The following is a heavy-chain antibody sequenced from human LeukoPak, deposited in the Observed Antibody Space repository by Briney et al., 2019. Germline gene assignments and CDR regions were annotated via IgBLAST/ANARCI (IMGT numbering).Heavy chain of an antibody. Sequence: PSETLSLTCTVSGGSISSYYWSWIRQPAGKGLEWIGRIYTSGSTNYNPSLKSRVTMSVDTSKNQFSLKLSSVTAADTAVYYCARGLGKAKYDFWSGYTDYNYYGMDVWGQGTTVTVSS. V-gene: IGHV4-4*07. CDR3: ARGLGKAKYDFWSGYTDYNYYGMDV. CDR2: IYTSGST. J-gene: IGHJ6*02. CDR1: GGSISSYY. D-gene: IGHD3-3*01.